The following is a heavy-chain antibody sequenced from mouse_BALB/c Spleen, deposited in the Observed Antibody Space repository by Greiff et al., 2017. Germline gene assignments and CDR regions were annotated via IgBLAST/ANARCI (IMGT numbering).Heavy chain of an antibody. CDR3: ARVKGYRYDDGFAD. V-gene: IGHV1-9*01. CDR2: ILPGSGST. J-gene: IGHJ3*01. D-gene: IGHD2-14*01. Sequence: QVQLQQSGAELMKPGASVKISCKATGYTFSSYWIEWVKQRPGHGLEWIGEILPGSGSTNYNEKFKGKATFTADTSSNTAYMQLSSLTSEDSAVYYCARVKGYRYDDGFADWGQGTLVTVSA. CDR1: GYTFSSYW.